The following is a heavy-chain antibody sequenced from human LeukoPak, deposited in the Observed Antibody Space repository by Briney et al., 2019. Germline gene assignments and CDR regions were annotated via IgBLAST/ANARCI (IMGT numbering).Heavy chain of an antibody. CDR3: GRHRRYYDILTGYYAGPLDI. CDR2: IYYVGST. CDR1: GFSVSDKY. J-gene: IGHJ3*02. Sequence: GSLRLSCAASGFSVSDKYMSWVRQAPGKGLEWIGSIYYVGSTYNNPSLKSRLTISLHTSKSQFSLKLTSVTAADTAVYYCGRHRRYYDILTGYYAGPLDIWGQGTKVTVSS. D-gene: IGHD3-9*01. V-gene: IGHV4-39*01.